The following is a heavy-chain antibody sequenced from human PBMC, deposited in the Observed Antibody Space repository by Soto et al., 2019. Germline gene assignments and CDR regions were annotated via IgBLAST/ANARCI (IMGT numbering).Heavy chain of an antibody. V-gene: IGHV4-39*01. J-gene: IGHJ4*02. D-gene: IGHD3-22*01. Sequence: QLQLQESGPGLVKPSQTLSLTCTVSGGSINTSGYYWAWIRQPPGKGLEWIASISFKGATYYNPSLQSRVTISEDTSKNLFSLKLSSVTAAVTAVFYCARSTFWYYHETGGYYGLDNWGQGTLVTVSS. CDR1: GGSINTSGYY. CDR2: ISFKGAT. CDR3: ARSTFWYYHETGGYYGLDN.